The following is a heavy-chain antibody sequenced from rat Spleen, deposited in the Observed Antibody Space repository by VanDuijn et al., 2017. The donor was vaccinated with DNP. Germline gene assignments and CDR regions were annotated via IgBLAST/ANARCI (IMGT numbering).Heavy chain of an antibody. D-gene: IGHD1-2*01. CDR3: ASWSPIAPISTSNY. V-gene: IGHV5S13*01. CDR1: GFTFSNHG. J-gene: IGHJ2*01. CDR2: INADGGST. Sequence: EVQLVESGGGLVQPGRSLKLSCAASGFTFSNHGMAWVRQAPTKGLEWVASINADGGSTYYPDSVKGRFTISRDNAENTVYLQMNSLRSEDTATYFCASWSPIAPISTSNYWGQGVMVTVSS.